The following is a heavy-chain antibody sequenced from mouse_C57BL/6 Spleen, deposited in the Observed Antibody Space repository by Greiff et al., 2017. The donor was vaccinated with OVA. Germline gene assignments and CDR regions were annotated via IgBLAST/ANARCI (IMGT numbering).Heavy chain of an antibody. CDR1: GFTFSSYG. D-gene: IGHD2-4*01. Sequence: DVMLVESGGDLVKPGGSLKLSCAASGFTFSSYGMSWVRQTPDKRLEWVATISSGGSYTYYPDSVKGRFTISRDNAKNTLYLQMSSLKSEDTAMYYCARHKIYDYDDYFDYWGQGTTLTVSS. V-gene: IGHV5-6*02. CDR3: ARHKIYDYDDYFDY. CDR2: ISSGGSYT. J-gene: IGHJ2*01.